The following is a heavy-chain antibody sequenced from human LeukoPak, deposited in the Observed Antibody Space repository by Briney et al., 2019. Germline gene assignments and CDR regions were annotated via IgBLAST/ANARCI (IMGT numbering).Heavy chain of an antibody. V-gene: IGHV5-51*01. CDR1: GYNFTNYW. J-gene: IGHJ4*02. D-gene: IGHD6-13*01. Sequence: GESLKISCKGSGYNFTNYWIGWVRQTPGKGLEWMGIIYPGDSDTRYSPSFHGQVTISADMSTNTAYLQWGSLKASDNGIYFCARGEYSSTWPDSWGQGTLVSVSS. CDR3: ARGEYSSTWPDS. CDR2: IYPGDSDT.